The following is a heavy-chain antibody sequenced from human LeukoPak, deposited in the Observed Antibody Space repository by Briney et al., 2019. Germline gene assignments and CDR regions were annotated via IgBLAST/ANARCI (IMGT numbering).Heavy chain of an antibody. D-gene: IGHD2-15*01. CDR2: IYSGST. J-gene: IGHJ4*02. V-gene: IGHV3-53*01. Sequence: GGSLRLSCTVSGFTVSSNSMSWVRQASGKGLEWVSFIYSGSTHYSDSVKGRFTISRDNSKNTLYLQVNSLRAEDTAVYYCAKSGCSGVNCYPFAYWGQGTLVTVSS. CDR3: AKSGCSGVNCYPFAY. CDR1: GFTVSSNS.